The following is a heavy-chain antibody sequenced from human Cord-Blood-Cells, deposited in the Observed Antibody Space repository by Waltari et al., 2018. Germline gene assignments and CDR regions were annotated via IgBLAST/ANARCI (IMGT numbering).Heavy chain of an antibody. J-gene: IGHJ4*02. CDR2: INFIVRT. CDR3: ANSHNDYSTFDY. CDR1: GGSISSGGYY. D-gene: IGHD4-4*01. V-gene: IGHV4-31*03. Sequence: QVQLQESGPGLVKPSQTLYLTCTVSGGSISSGGYYWSWIRQHPGKGLEWIGYINFIVRTYYNPSPKSRVTISVDTSKNQFSLKLSSVTAADTAVYYCANSHNDYSTFDYWGQGTLVTVSS.